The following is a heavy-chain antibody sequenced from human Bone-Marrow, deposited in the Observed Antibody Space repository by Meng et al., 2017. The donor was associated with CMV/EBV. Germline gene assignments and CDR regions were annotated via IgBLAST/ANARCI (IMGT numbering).Heavy chain of an antibody. Sequence: LSLTCAASGFTFSGYDMHWVRQAPGKGLEWVSGISWNSGSIGYADSVKGRFTISRDNAKNSLYLQMNSLRAEDTALYYCAKEDAYCSSTSCLVGAGAFDIWGQGTMVTVSS. CDR2: ISWNSGSI. CDR3: AKEDAYCSSTSCLVGAGAFDI. J-gene: IGHJ3*02. V-gene: IGHV3-9*01. CDR1: GFTFSGYD. D-gene: IGHD2-2*01.